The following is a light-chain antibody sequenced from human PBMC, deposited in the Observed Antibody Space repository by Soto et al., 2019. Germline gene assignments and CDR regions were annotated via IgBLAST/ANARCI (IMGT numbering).Light chain of an antibody. CDR1: QSVSSSY. V-gene: IGKV3-20*01. CDR2: GAS. Sequence: EIVLTQSPGTLSLSPGERATLSCRASQSVSSSYLAWYQQKPGQAPRLLIYGASSRATGIPDRFSGSGSGTDFTLTISRRETQDFAVYYCQQYGSSSYTFGQGTKLEIK. CDR3: QQYGSSSYT. J-gene: IGKJ2*01.